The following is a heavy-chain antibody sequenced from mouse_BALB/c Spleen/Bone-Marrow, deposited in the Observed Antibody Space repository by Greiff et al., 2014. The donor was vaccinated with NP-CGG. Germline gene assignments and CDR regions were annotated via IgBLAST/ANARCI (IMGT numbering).Heavy chain of an antibody. CDR3: ARGEVRGLDY. CDR1: GFTFSSYA. J-gene: IGHJ2*01. Sequence: EVQVVESGGGLVKPGGSLKLSCAASGFTFSSYAMSWVRQTPEKSLEWVASISSGGSTFYSDSEKGRLTISRVNARTILYLQRSSMRDEDTAMYYCARGEVRGLDYWGQGTTLTVSS. CDR2: ISSGGST. V-gene: IGHV5-6-5*01.